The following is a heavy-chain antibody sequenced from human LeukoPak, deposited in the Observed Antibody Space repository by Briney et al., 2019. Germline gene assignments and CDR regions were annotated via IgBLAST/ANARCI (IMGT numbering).Heavy chain of an antibody. CDR1: GFLLSTSGMR. J-gene: IGHJ4*02. Sequence: SGPTLVNPTPTLTLTCTFAGFLLSTSGMRVSSIRQPPGKALEWLPRIDWDDDKSYSTSLKTRLTISKDTAKNQLVLKMTNMEPVDTAKYYCARTKQHYDYVWGSYRYSAFFDYWGQGTLVTVSS. V-gene: IGHV2-70*04. CDR2: IDWDDDK. CDR3: ARTKQHYDYVWGSYRYSAFFDY. D-gene: IGHD3-16*02.